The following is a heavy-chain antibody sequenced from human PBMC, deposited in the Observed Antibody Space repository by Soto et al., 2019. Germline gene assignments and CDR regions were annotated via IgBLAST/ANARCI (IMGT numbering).Heavy chain of an antibody. CDR2: INPSGGST. CDR1: GYTFTSYY. J-gene: IGHJ4*02. Sequence: GASVKVSCKASGYTFTSYYMHWVRQAPGQGLEWVGIINPSGGSTSYAQKFQGRVTMTRDTSTSTVYMELSSLRSEDTAVYYCARADSSGYYPNPYFDYWGQGTLVTVSS. D-gene: IGHD3-22*01. CDR3: ARADSSGYYPNPYFDY. V-gene: IGHV1-46*01.